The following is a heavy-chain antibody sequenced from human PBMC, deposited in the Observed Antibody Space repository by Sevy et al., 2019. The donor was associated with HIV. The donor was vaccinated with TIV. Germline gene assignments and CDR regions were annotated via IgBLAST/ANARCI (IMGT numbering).Heavy chain of an antibody. CDR1: GGSFSGYY. CDR3: ARFRLYGSGSYYPNYYYYGMDV. V-gene: IGHV4-34*01. J-gene: IGHJ6*02. CDR2: INHSGST. Sequence: SETLSLTCAVYGGSFSGYYWSWTRQPPGKGLEWIGEINHSGSTNYNPSLKSRVTISVDTSKNQFSLKLSSVTAADTAVYYCARFRLYGSGSYYPNYYYYGMDVWGQGTTVTVSS. D-gene: IGHD3-10*01.